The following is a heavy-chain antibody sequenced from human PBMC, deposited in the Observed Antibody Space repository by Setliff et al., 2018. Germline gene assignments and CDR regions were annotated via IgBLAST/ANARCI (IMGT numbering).Heavy chain of an antibody. CDR2: ISSSGSTI. CDR3: ARGSGYLTSFYYYYYGMHV. V-gene: IGHV3-11*04. J-gene: IGHJ6*02. Sequence: PGGSLRLSCAASGFTSSDYYMSWIRQAPGKGLEWVSYISSSGSTIYYADSVKGRFTISRDNAKNSLYLQMNSLRAEDTAVYYCARGSGYLTSFYYYYYGMHVWGQGTTVTVSS. CDR1: GFTSSDYY. D-gene: IGHD5-12*01.